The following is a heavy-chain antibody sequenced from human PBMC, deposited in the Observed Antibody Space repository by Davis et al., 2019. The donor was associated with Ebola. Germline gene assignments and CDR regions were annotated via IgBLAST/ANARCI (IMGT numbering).Heavy chain of an antibody. D-gene: IGHD3-10*01. CDR1: GFTFSSYW. J-gene: IGHJ6*02. Sequence: GESLKISCAASGFTFSSYWMHWVRQAPGKGLVWVSRINSDGSSTSYADSVKGRFTISRDNAKNTLYLQMNSLRAEDTAVYYCARGIEKYYYGSGLGVWGQGTTVTVSS. V-gene: IGHV3-74*01. CDR3: ARGIEKYYYGSGLGV. CDR2: INSDGSST.